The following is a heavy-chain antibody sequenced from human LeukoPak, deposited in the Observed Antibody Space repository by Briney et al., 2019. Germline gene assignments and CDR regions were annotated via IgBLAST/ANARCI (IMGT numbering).Heavy chain of an antibody. CDR2: ISSSSSTI. CDR3: ARVISSTSRVVDH. CDR1: GFTFSSYN. J-gene: IGHJ4*02. D-gene: IGHD2-2*01. Sequence: GGSLRLSCVASGFTFSSYNMTWVRQAPGKGLEWVSYISSSSSTIYYADSVKGRFTISRDNAKNSLYLQMNSLRAEDTAVYYCARVISSTSRVVDHWGQGTLVTVSS. V-gene: IGHV3-48*01.